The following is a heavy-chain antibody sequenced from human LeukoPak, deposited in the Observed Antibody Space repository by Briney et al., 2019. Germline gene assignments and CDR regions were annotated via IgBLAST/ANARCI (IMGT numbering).Heavy chain of an antibody. Sequence: GGSLRLSCAASGFTFSSYAMHWVRQAPGKGLEYVSAISSNGGSTYYANSVKGRFTISRDNSKDTLYLQMGSLRAEDMAVYYCARGATIFGVVPYYFDYWGQGTLVTVSS. CDR2: ISSNGGST. CDR1: GFTFSSYA. CDR3: ARGATIFGVVPYYFDY. V-gene: IGHV3-64*01. D-gene: IGHD3-3*01. J-gene: IGHJ4*02.